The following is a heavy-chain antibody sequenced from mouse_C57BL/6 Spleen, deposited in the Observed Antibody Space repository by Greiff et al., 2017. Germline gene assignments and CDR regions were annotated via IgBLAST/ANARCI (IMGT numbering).Heavy chain of an antibody. CDR2: IRSKSSNYAT. CDR1: GFTFNTYA. Sequence: EVKLVESGGGLVQPKGSLKLSCAASGFTFNTYAMHWVRQAPGKGLEWVARIRSKSSNYATYYADSVKDRFTISRDESQSMLYLQMNNLKTEDTAMYDYVRDRDCDQDMDYWGQGTSVTVSS. J-gene: IGHJ4*01. CDR3: VRDRDCDQDMDY. D-gene: IGHD3-1*01. V-gene: IGHV10-3*01.